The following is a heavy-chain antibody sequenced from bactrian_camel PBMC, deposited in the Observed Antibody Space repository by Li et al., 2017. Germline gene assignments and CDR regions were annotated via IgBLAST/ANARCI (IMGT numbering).Heavy chain of an antibody. D-gene: IGHD3*01. CDR2: IRRSGGET. Sequence: QVQLVEYGGGSVQTGGSLRLSCVVSGHSRGSNCVGWYRLPPGRAPAEREGIAAIRRSGGETWYAGSVKGRFTISQDNAKNMVYLQVNGLKAEDTAMYYCAAGWSFGVGTLLRRHVNYWGQGTQVTVS. J-gene: IGHJ4*01. V-gene: IGHV3-3*01. CDR3: AAGWSFGVGTLLRRHVNY. CDR1: GHSRGSNC.